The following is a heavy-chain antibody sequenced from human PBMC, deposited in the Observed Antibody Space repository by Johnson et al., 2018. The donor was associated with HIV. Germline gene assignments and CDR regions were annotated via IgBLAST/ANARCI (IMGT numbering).Heavy chain of an antibody. CDR3: AKDSEVSGYQPDAFDI. CDR1: GFTFSSFA. J-gene: IGHJ3*02. CDR2: ISYDGTNN. D-gene: IGHD3-3*01. V-gene: IGHV3-30*04. Sequence: QVQLVESGGGVVQPGRSLRLSCAASGFTFSSFAMHWVRQAPGKGLEWVAVISYDGTNNQNGDSVKGRFTISRDNSKNTLYLQMNRLRAEDTAVYYCAKDSEVSGYQPDAFDIWGQGTMVTVSS.